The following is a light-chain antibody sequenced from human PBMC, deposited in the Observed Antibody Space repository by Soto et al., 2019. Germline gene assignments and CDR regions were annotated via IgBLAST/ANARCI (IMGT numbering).Light chain of an antibody. J-gene: IGKJ3*01. Sequence: EIVLTQSPGTLSLSPGERATLSCRASQSVSSSYLAWYQKKPGQAPRLLIYGASSRSTGIPDRFSGSGSVTDFTLTISSLQPEDLAVYYCQQYGSSPFTFGPGTKVDIK. CDR1: QSVSSSY. CDR2: GAS. CDR3: QQYGSSPFT. V-gene: IGKV3-20*01.